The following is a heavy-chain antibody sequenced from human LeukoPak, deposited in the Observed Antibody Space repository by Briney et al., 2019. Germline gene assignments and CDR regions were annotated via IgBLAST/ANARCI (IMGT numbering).Heavy chain of an antibody. CDR1: GGSISSSSYY. Sequence: PSETLSLTCTVSGGSISSSSYYWGWIRQPPGKGLEWIGSIYYSGGTYYNPSLKSRVTISVDTSKNQFSLKLSSVTAADTAVYYCAREDKIVVVVPDPYYYYGMDVWGQGTTVTVSS. J-gene: IGHJ6*02. V-gene: IGHV4-39*07. CDR3: AREDKIVVVVPDPYYYYGMDV. CDR2: IYYSGGT. D-gene: IGHD2-21*01.